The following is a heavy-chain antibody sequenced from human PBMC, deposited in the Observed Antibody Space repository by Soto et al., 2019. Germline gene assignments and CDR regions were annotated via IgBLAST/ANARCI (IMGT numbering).Heavy chain of an antibody. CDR1: GYTFTGYY. CDR2: INPNSGGT. V-gene: IGHV1-2*02. J-gene: IGHJ6*02. Sequence: VSVKVSCKASGYTFTGYYMHWVRQAPGQGLEWMGWINPNSGGTNYAQKFQGRVTMTRDTSISTAYMELSRLRSDDTAVYYCARDGYPKLRYFDWLSNNYYYGMDVWGQGTTVTVSS. CDR3: ARDGYPKLRYFDWLSNNYYYGMDV. D-gene: IGHD3-9*01.